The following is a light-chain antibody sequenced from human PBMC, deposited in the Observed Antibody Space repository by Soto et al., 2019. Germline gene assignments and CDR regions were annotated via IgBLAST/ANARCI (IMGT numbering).Light chain of an antibody. CDR2: EVS. J-gene: IGLJ2*01. Sequence: QSALTQPPSAYGSPGQSVTISCTGTSSDVGGYNYVSWYQQHPGKAPKLMIYEVSKRPSGVPDRFSGSKSGNTASLTVSGLQAEDEADYYCSSYAASNNHVAFGGGTKLTVL. CDR1: SSDVGGYNY. CDR3: SSYAASNNHVA. V-gene: IGLV2-8*01.